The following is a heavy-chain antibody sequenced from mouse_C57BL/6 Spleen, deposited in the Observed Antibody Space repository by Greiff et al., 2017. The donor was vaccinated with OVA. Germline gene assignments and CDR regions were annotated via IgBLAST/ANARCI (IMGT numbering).Heavy chain of an antibody. CDR1: GYSITSGYY. Sequence: EVQRVESGPGLVKPSQSLSLTCSVTGYSITSGYYWNWIRQFPGNKLEWMGYISYDGSNNYNPSLKNRISITRDTSKNQFFLKLNSVTTEDTATYYCARAVPALDYWGQGTTLTVSS. CDR2: ISYDGSN. V-gene: IGHV3-6*01. CDR3: ARAVPALDY. J-gene: IGHJ2*01. D-gene: IGHD1-1*01.